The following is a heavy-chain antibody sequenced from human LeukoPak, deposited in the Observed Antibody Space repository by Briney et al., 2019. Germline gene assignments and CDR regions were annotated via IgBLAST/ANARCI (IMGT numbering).Heavy chain of an antibody. CDR1: GYTFTSYD. V-gene: IGHV1-8*01. D-gene: IGHD3-22*01. CDR3: ARDLNDSSGYYLDY. J-gene: IGHJ4*02. CDR2: MNPNSGNT. Sequence: ASVKVSCKASGYTFTSYDINWVRQATGQGLEWMGWMNPNSGNTGYAQKFQGRVTMTRDTSISTAYMELSRLRSDDTAVYYCARDLNDSSGYYLDYWGQGTLVTVSS.